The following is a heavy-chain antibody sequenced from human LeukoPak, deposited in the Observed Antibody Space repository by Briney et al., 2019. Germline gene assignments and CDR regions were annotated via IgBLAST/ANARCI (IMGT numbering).Heavy chain of an antibody. Sequence: SVKASCKASGGTFSSYAISWVRQAPGQGLEWMGGIIPIFGTANYAQKFQGRVTITADESTSTAYMELSSLRSEDTAVYYCASMGLQLVPGYWGQGTLVTVSS. CDR2: IIPIFGTA. D-gene: IGHD6-13*01. CDR3: ASMGLQLVPGY. V-gene: IGHV1-69*01. CDR1: GGTFSSYA. J-gene: IGHJ4*02.